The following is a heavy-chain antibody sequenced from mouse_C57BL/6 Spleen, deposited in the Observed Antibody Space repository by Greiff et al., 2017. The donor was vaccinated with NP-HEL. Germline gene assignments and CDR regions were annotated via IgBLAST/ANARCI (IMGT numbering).Heavy chain of an antibody. D-gene: IGHD1-1*02. V-gene: IGHV5-6*01. CDR1: GFTFSSYG. J-gene: IGHJ2*01. CDR3: ARHGGNYYFDY. Sequence: DVQLVESGGDLVKPGGSLKLSCAASGFTFSSYGLSWVRQTPDKRLEWVATISSGGSYTYYPDSVKGRFTISRDNAKNTLYLQMSSLKSEDTAMYYCARHGGNYYFDYWGQGTTLTVSS. CDR2: ISSGGSYT.